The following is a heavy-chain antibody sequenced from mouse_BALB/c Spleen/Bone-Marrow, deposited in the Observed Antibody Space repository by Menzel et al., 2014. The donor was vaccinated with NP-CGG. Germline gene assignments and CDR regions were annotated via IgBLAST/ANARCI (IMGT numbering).Heavy chain of an antibody. Sequence: SGADFGKPGASVKLSSTASGFNIKETYMHWGKQRPEKGLKWIGGIDPPNGNTKYDPKFQGKATITADTSSNTAYLQLSSLTSEDTAVYYCAFYYYGSSLFAYWGQGTLVTVSA. CDR3: AFYYYGSSLFAY. J-gene: IGHJ3*01. CDR2: IDPPNGNT. V-gene: IGHV14-3*02. D-gene: IGHD1-1*01. CDR1: GFNIKETY.